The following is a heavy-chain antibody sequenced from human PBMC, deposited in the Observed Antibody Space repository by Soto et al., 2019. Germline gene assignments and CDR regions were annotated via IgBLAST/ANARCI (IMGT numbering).Heavy chain of an antibody. J-gene: IGHJ3*02. CDR2: ISSSSSYI. V-gene: IGHV3-21*01. Sequence: GGSLRLSCAASGFTFSSYSMNWVRQAPGKGLEWVSSISSSSSYIYYADSVKGRFTISRDNAKNSLYLQMNSLRAEDTAVYYCARDQGANAFDIWGQGTMVTVSS. CDR3: ARDQGANAFDI. CDR1: GFTFSSYS.